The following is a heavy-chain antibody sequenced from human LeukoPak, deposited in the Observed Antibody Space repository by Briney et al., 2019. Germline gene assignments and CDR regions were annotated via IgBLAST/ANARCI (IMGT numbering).Heavy chain of an antibody. Sequence: GGSLRLSCAASGFTVSSNYMSWVRQAPGRGLESLSLLYSGGSQYHADSVKGRFTVSRDISKNTMYLQMNNLRVEDTAVYYCAREDRGTDVWGQGTLVTVSS. CDR2: LYSGGSQ. J-gene: IGHJ3*01. D-gene: IGHD3-16*01. CDR3: AREDRGTDV. V-gene: IGHV3-66*01. CDR1: GFTVSSNY.